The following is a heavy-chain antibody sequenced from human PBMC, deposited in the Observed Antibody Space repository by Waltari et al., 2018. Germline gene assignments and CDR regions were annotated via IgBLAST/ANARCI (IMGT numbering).Heavy chain of an antibody. J-gene: IGHJ3*02. V-gene: IGHV4-39*01. CDR2: IYYSGGT. CDR3: GSPQLGDAFDI. Sequence: QLQLQESGPGLVKPSETLSLTCTVSGGSISSSSYYWGWIRQPPGKGLEWIGIIYYSGGTYSNPSLKSRVTISVDTSKNQFSLKLSSVTAADTAVYYCGSPQLGDAFDIWGQGTMVTVSS. CDR1: GGSISSSSYY. D-gene: IGHD7-27*01.